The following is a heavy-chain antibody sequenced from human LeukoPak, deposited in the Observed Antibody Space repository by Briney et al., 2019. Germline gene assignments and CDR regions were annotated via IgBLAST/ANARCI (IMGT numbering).Heavy chain of an antibody. J-gene: IGHJ4*02. CDR3: SRRSSGSPPYYFYY. CDR1: GFTFSSYW. D-gene: IGHD1-26*01. V-gene: IGHV3-74*01. CDR2: INSDGSTT. Sequence: PGGSLRLSCAASGFTFSSYWMHWVRQAPGKGLVWVSRINSDGSTTNYADSVKGRFTISRDNAKNTLYLQMNSLRAEDTAVYYCSRRSSGSPPYYFYYWGQGTLVTVSS.